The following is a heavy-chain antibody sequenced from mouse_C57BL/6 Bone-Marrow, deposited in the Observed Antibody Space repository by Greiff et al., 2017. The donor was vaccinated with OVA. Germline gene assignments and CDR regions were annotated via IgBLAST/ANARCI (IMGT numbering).Heavy chain of an antibody. D-gene: IGHD2-1*01. CDR3: TSYGNFDY. Sequence: SGAELVRPGASVKLSCTASGFNIKDDYMHWVKQRPEPGLEWIGWIDPENGDTEYASKFQGKATITADTSSNTAYLQLSSLTSEDTAVYYCTSYGNFDYWGQGTTLTVSS. V-gene: IGHV14-4*01. CDR2: IDPENGDT. CDR1: GFNIKDDY. J-gene: IGHJ2*01.